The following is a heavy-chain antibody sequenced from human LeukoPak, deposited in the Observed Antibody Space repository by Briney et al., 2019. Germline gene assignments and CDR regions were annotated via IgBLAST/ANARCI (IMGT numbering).Heavy chain of an antibody. Sequence: GSLRLSCAASGFTFSSYSMNWVRQAPGKGLEWVSSISSSSSYIYYADSVKGRFTISRDNAKNSLYLQVNSLRAEDTAVYYCARDVSLAAAGANWFDPWGQGTLVTVSS. V-gene: IGHV3-21*01. D-gene: IGHD6-13*01. CDR3: ARDVSLAAAGANWFDP. CDR2: ISSSSSYI. CDR1: GFTFSSYS. J-gene: IGHJ5*02.